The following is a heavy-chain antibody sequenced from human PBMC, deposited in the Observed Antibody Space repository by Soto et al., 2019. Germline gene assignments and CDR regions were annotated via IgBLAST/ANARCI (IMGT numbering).Heavy chain of an antibody. Sequence: GGSLRLSCAVSGLTFTNAWMSWVRQAPGKGLEWVGRIKNMADGGTTDYAAPVKGRFTSSRDDSKATLYLQMDSLKIEDTAMYHCTTDTYWARIMSAIQSHYSDYWGQGALVPVYS. CDR1: GLTFTNAW. CDR2: IKNMADGGTT. D-gene: IGHD2-15*01. CDR3: TTDTYWARIMSAIQSHYSDY. V-gene: IGHV3-15*05. J-gene: IGHJ4*02.